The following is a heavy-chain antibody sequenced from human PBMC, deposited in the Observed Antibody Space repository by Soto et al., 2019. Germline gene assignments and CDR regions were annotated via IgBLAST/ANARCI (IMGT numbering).Heavy chain of an antibody. J-gene: IGHJ6*02. D-gene: IGHD3-3*02. CDR1: GFTFSSYS. CDR2: ISSSSSYI. V-gene: IGHV3-21*01. CDR3: ARVWRIASSMAV. Sequence: GGSLGLSCAASGFTFSSYSMTWVRLAPGKGLEWVSSISSSSSYIYYADSVKGRFTISRDNAKNSLYLQMNSLRAEDTAVYYCARVWRIASSMAVWGQGTTVTVSS.